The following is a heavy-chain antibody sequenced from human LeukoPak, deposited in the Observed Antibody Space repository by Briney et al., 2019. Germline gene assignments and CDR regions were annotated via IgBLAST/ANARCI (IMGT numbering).Heavy chain of an antibody. J-gene: IGHJ4*02. CDR3: AGDYYSSSWTETYYFDY. D-gene: IGHD6-13*01. CDR1: GFTFSSYG. V-gene: IGHV3-30*03. CDR2: ISYDGSNK. Sequence: GGSLRLSCAASGFTFSSYGMHWVRQAPGKGLEWVAVISYDGSNKYYADSVKGRFTISRDNSKNTLYLQMNSLRAEDTAVYYCAGDYYSSSWTETYYFDYWGQGTLVTVSS.